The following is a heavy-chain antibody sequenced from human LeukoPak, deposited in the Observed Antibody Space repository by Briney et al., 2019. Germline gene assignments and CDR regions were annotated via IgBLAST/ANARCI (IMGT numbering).Heavy chain of an antibody. D-gene: IGHD3-3*01. CDR3: ARGLFGVFDY. CDR2: IYYSGST. J-gene: IGHJ4*02. CDR1: GGSISSYY. Sequence: SETLSLTCTVSGGSISSYYWSWIRQPPGKGLEWIGYIYYSGSTNYNPSLKSPVTISVDTSKNQFSLKLSSVAAADTAVYYCARGLFGVFDYWGQGTLVTVSS. V-gene: IGHV4-59*01.